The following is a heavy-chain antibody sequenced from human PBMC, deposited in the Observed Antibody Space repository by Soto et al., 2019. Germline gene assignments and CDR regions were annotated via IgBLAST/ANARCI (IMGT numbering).Heavy chain of an antibody. D-gene: IGHD5-18*01. Sequence: EVQLLESGGGLVQPGGSLRLSCTASGFIFSAYSMSWVRQAPGKGLEWVSGMSGLGGSTYYADSVKGRFTISRDNSKNTLYLQMHSLRAYDTAVYYFAKSNGDTWQQYFCDYWGQGTLLTVSS. V-gene: IGHV3-23*01. CDR2: MSGLGGST. CDR1: GFIFSAYS. J-gene: IGHJ4*02. CDR3: AKSNGDTWQQYFCDY.